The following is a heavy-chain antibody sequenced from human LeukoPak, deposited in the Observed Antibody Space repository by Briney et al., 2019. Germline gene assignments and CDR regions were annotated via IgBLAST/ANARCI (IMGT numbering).Heavy chain of an antibody. CDR3: AFGYYDSSGYYGVDY. CDR2: INTNTGNP. J-gene: IGHJ4*02. D-gene: IGHD3-22*01. CDR1: GYTFTSYA. Sequence: ASVKVSCKASGYTFTSYAMNWVRQAPGQGLEWMGWINTNTGNPTYAQGFPGRFVFSLDTSVSTAYLQISSLKAEDTAVYYCAFGYYDSSGYYGVDYWGQGTLVTVSS. V-gene: IGHV7-4-1*02.